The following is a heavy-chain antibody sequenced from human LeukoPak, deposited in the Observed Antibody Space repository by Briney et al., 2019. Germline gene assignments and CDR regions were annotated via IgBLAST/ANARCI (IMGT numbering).Heavy chain of an antibody. CDR1: GGSISSGSYY. J-gene: IGHJ3*02. V-gene: IGHV4-61*02. D-gene: IGHD4-23*01. CDR2: IYTSGRT. Sequence: NPSQTLSLTCTVSGGSISSGSYYWSWIRQPAGKGLEWIGRIYTSGRTNYNPSLKSRVTISVDTSKNQFSLKLSSVTAADTAVYYCARESYGGNGAFDIWGQGTMVTVSS. CDR3: ARESYGGNGAFDI.